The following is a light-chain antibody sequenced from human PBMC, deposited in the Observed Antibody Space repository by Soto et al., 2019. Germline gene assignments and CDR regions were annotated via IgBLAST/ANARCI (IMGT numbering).Light chain of an antibody. Sequence: DIQMTQSPSSLSASIGDRVTITCRASQRIRTSLNWYQHKPGKAPKLLIYAASSLESGVPSRFSGSGSGTDFSLSISSLQPEDFETYYCQRANSFPLALGGGTKVDIK. V-gene: IGKV1-39*01. CDR3: QRANSFPLA. J-gene: IGKJ4*01. CDR2: AAS. CDR1: QRIRTS.